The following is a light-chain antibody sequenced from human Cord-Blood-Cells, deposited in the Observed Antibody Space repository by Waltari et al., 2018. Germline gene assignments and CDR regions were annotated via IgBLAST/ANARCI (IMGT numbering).Light chain of an antibody. Sequence: SALTQPASVSGSPGQSIPLSCTGTSSDVGGYNLVSWYQQHPGKAPKLMIYEGSKRPSGVSNRFSGSKSGNTASLTISGLQAEDEADYYCCSYAGSRVFGGGTKLTVL. J-gene: IGLJ3*02. CDR2: EGS. CDR1: SSDVGGYNL. CDR3: CSYAGSRV. V-gene: IGLV2-23*01.